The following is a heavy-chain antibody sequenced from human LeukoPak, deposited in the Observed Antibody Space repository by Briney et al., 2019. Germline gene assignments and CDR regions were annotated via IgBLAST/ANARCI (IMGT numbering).Heavy chain of an antibody. D-gene: IGHD2-15*01. V-gene: IGHV1-18*01. CDR3: ARVSPAALGGTYYYYYYMDV. J-gene: IGHJ6*03. Sequence: ASVKVSCKASSYTFTNYGISWVRQAPGQGLEWMGWISAYNGNTNYAQNLQGRITMTTDTSTSTAYMELRSLRSDDAAVYYCARVSPAALGGTYYYYYYMDVWDKGTTVTISS. CDR2: ISAYNGNT. CDR1: SYTFTNYG.